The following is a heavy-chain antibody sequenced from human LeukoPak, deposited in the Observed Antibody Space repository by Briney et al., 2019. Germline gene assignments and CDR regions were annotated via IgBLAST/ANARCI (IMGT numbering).Heavy chain of an antibody. Sequence: SETLSLTCTVSGDSINSLDLWSWVRQPPGKGLEWIGEMYLSGTTHSNPSVKSRVTISIDTSKNQFSLKLSSVTAADTAVYYCARSSGSSGYGDYFDYWGQGTLVTVSS. CDR2: MYLSGTT. CDR3: ARSSGSSGYGDYFDY. CDR1: GDSINSLDL. V-gene: IGHV4-4*02. D-gene: IGHD3-22*01. J-gene: IGHJ4*02.